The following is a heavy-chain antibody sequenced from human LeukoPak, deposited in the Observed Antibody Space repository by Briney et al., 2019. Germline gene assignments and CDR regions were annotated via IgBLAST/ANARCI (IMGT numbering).Heavy chain of an antibody. Sequence: GESLKISCKGSGYSFTYWIGWVRQMPGKGLEWMGIIYSGDSHTKYSPSFQGRVTISADKSISTAYLQWSSLEASDTAMYYCASARHGDYIWDYWGQGTLVTVSS. D-gene: IGHD4-17*01. CDR3: ASARHGDYIWDY. J-gene: IGHJ4*02. CDR2: IYSGDSHT. CDR1: GYSFTYW. V-gene: IGHV5-51*01.